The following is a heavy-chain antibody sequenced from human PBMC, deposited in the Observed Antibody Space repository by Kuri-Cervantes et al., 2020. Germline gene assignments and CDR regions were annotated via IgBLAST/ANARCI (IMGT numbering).Heavy chain of an antibody. Sequence: ASVKVSCKVSGYTLTELSMHWVRQAPGKGLEWMGGFDPEDGETIYAQKFQGRVTMTEDTSTDTAYMELSSLRSEDTAVYYCATSTPRIAVAGTWVYYFDYWGQGTLVTVSS. V-gene: IGHV1-24*01. D-gene: IGHD6-19*01. CDR2: FDPEDGET. CDR3: ATSTPRIAVAGTWVYYFDY. CDR1: GYTLTELS. J-gene: IGHJ4*02.